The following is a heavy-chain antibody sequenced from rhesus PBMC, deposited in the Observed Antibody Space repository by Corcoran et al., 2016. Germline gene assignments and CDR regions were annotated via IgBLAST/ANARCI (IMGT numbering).Heavy chain of an antibody. Sequence: QLQLQESGPGLVKPSETQSVTCAVSGGSISSSYWSWIRQAPGKGLEWIGYIYGRCSSTIDNPALKSRVPLLVDTSKNQLSLKLSSVTTADTAVSYCARDGGYYGLDSWGQGVVVTVSS. V-gene: IGHV4-169*02. CDR3: ARDGGYYGLDS. J-gene: IGHJ6*01. CDR1: GGSISSSY. CDR2: IYGRCSST. D-gene: IGHD3-34*01.